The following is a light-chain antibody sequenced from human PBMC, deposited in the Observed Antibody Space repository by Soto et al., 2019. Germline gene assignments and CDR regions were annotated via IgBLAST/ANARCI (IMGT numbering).Light chain of an antibody. V-gene: IGKV3-20*01. CDR2: GAS. CDR3: QQYGSSPWT. J-gene: IGKJ1*01. Sequence: EIVLTQSPGTLSLSPGERATLSCRASQTVSNSYIAWYQQKPGQAPRLLIYGASSRATGIPDRFSGSGSGTDFTLTSSRLEPEDFAVYYCQQYGSSPWTFGQGTKVEI. CDR1: QTVSNSY.